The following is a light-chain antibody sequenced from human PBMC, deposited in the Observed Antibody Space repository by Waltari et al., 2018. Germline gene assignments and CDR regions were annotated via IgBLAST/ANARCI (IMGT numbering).Light chain of an antibody. CDR1: ISNIGAGYG. Sequence: QSVLTQPPSVSGAPGQRVTICCTGSISNIGAGYGVHWYQQLPGTAPKVLIYGDSNRPSGVPDRISGSKSGTSASLVITGLQTEDEADYYCQSYDSSLSGYVFGTGTKVTVL. CDR3: QSYDSSLSGYV. CDR2: GDS. J-gene: IGLJ1*01. V-gene: IGLV1-40*01.